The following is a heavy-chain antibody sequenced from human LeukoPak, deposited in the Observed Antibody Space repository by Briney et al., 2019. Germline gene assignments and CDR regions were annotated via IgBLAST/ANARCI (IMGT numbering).Heavy chain of an antibody. Sequence: GGSLRLSCAASGFTFSSYEMNRVRQAPGKGLEWVSYISSSGSTIYYADSVKGRFTISRDNAKNSLYLQMNSLRAEDTAVYYCARAYYDYVWGSYRSPWDYWGQGTLVTVSS. D-gene: IGHD3-16*02. CDR1: GFTFSSYE. CDR3: ARAYYDYVWGSYRSPWDY. J-gene: IGHJ4*02. V-gene: IGHV3-48*03. CDR2: ISSSGSTI.